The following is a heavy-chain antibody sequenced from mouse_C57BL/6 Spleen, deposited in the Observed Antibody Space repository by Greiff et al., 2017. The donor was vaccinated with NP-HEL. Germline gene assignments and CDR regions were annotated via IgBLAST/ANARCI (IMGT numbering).Heavy chain of an antibody. V-gene: IGHV1-82*01. CDR2: IYPGDGDT. J-gene: IGHJ3*01. CDR1: GYAFSSSW. CDR3: ARMGATSGNYFGAY. Sequence: QVQLQQSGPELVKPGASVKISCKASGYAFSSSWMNWVKQRPGKGLEWIGRIYPGDGDTNYNGKFKGKATLTADKSSSTAYMQLSSLTSEDSAVYFCARMGATSGNYFGAYWGQGTLVTVSA. D-gene: IGHD2-1*01.